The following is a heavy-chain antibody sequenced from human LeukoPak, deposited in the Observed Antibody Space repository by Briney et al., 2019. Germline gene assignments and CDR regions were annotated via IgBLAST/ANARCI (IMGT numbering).Heavy chain of an antibody. Sequence: GASVKVSCKASGYTFTSYGISWVRQAPGQGLEWMGWISAYNGNTNYAQKLQGRVTMTTDTSTSTDYMELRSLRSDDTAVYYCARESLNEQLGGMDYWGQGTLVTVSS. D-gene: IGHD6-6*01. CDR2: ISAYNGNT. CDR1: GYTFTSYG. V-gene: IGHV1-18*01. J-gene: IGHJ4*02. CDR3: ARESLNEQLGGMDY.